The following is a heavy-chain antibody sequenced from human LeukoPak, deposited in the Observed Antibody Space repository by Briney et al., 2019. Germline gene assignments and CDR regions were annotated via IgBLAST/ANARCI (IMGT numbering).Heavy chain of an antibody. CDR1: EFTFGSYA. D-gene: IGHD6-19*01. CDR3: GKTTTGYSSGQKPAWPVDY. CDR2: IFGSGGSA. J-gene: IGHJ4*02. Sequence: GGSLRLSCEASEFTFGSYAMYWVRQAPGKGLEWVADIFGSGGSAHYADSAKGRFTISRDNSKNTVYLQIKSLRAEDTAVYYCGKTTTGYSSGQKPAWPVDYWGQGTLVTVSS. V-gene: IGHV3-23*01.